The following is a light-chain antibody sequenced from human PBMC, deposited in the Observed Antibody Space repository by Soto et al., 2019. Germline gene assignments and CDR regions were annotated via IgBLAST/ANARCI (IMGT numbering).Light chain of an antibody. CDR1: QSLLHSNGYNY. CDR3: MQALQTRLT. J-gene: IGKJ4*01. Sequence: DIVMTQSPLSLPVTPGEPASISCRSSQSLLHSNGYNYLDWYLQKPGQSPQLLIYLGSNRASGVPDRFRGSGSGTDFTLKISRVEAEAVGVYYCMQALQTRLTFCGGTKVEIK. CDR2: LGS. V-gene: IGKV2-28*01.